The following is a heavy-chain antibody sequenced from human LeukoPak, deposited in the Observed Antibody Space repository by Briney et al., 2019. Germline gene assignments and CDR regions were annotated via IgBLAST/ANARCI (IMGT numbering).Heavy chain of an antibody. CDR3: ASRATMMSGYRY. D-gene: IGHD3-22*01. Sequence: ASVKVSCKASGYTFTSYGISWVRQAPGQGLEWMGWISAYNGNTNYAQKLQGRVTMTTDTSTSTAYMELSRLRSDDTAVYYCASRATMMSGYRYWGQGTLVTVSS. V-gene: IGHV1-18*01. CDR2: ISAYNGNT. J-gene: IGHJ4*02. CDR1: GYTFTSYG.